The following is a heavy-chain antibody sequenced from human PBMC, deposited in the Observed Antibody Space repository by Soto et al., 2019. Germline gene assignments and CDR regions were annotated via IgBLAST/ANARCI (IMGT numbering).Heavy chain of an antibody. J-gene: IGHJ3*02. CDR1: GGSISGSA. CDR2: IHDSGSY. Sequence: SETLSLTCTISGGSISGSAWSWIRQPPGKGLEWIGFIHDSGSYNSKSSLRSRLNISFGPSSNQFSLSLRSVTAADTAVYYCARRSSSLRYAFDIWGQGTMVTVSS. D-gene: IGHD6-6*01. V-gene: IGHV4-59*08. CDR3: ARRSSSLRYAFDI.